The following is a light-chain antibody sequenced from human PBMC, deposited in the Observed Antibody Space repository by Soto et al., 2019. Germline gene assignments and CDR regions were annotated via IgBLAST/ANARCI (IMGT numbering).Light chain of an antibody. CDR3: SSYAGSNNYV. V-gene: IGLV2-8*01. CDR2: EVS. CDR1: SSDVGGYNY. Sequence: ALTQPPSASGSPGQSVTISCTGTSSDVGGYNYVSWYQQHPGKAPKLMIYEVSKRPSGVPDRFSGSKSGNTASLTVSGLQAEDEADYYCSSYAGSNNYVFGTGTKVT. J-gene: IGLJ1*01.